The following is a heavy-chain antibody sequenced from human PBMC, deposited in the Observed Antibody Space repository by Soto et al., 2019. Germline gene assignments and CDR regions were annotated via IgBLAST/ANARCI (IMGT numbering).Heavy chain of an antibody. CDR1: GFTFSSYG. D-gene: IGHD3-22*01. CDR3: ARVTDSSGYNADY. V-gene: IGHV3-33*01. CDR2: IWYDGSNK. Sequence: QVQLVESGGGVVQPGRSLRLSCAASGFTFSSYGMHWVRQAPGKGLEWVAVIWYDGSNKYYADSVKGRFTISRDNSKNTLYLQMNSLRAEDTAVYYCARVTDSSGYNADYWGQETLVTVSS. J-gene: IGHJ4*02.